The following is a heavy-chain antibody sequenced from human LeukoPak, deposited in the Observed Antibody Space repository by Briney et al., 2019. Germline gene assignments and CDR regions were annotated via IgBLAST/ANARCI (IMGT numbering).Heavy chain of an antibody. CDR2: INHSGST. Sequence: PSETLSLTCAVYGGSFSGYYWSWIRQPPGKGLEWIGEINHSGSTNYNPSLKSRVTISVDTSKNQFSLKLSSVTAADTAVYYCVGQKPGLRAFDIWGQGTMVAVSS. V-gene: IGHV4-34*01. J-gene: IGHJ3*02. D-gene: IGHD3-10*01. CDR1: GGSFSGYY. CDR3: VGQKPGLRAFDI.